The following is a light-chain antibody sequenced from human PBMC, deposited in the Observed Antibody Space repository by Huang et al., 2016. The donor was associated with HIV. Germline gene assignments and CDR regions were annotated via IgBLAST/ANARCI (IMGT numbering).Light chain of an antibody. V-gene: IGKV1-NL1*01. CDR1: QGIGNF. CDR3: QQYYSTPPIT. CDR2: AAS. Sequence: DIQMTQSPSSLSASVGDRVTITCRASQGIGNFLAWYQQKPGKAPKLLVFAASRLGGGVPARFSGGGSGTEYTVTLISLQPEDFATYYCQQYYSTPPITFGQGTRLEI. J-gene: IGKJ5*01.